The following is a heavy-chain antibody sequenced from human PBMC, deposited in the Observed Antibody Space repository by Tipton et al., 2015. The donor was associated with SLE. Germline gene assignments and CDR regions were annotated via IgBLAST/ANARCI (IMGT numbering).Heavy chain of an antibody. V-gene: IGHV1-46*01. D-gene: IGHD5-18*01. CDR1: GYTFISYY. J-gene: IGHJ4*02. CDR2: INPSGGST. CDR3: ARGGYNYGADY. Sequence: QLVQSGAEVKKPGASVKVSCKASGYTFISYYMHWVRQAPGQGLEWMGIINPSGGSTSYAQKFQGRVTMTRDTSTSTVYMELRSLRSDDTAVYYCARGGYNYGADYWGQGTLVTVSS.